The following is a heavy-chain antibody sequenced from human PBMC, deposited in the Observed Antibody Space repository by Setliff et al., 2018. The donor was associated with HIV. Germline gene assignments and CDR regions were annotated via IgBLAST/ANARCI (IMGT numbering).Heavy chain of an antibody. CDR3: ARGVLITKSVTQTGGYYYYTDV. J-gene: IGHJ6*03. CDR1: GYSISSGYY. Sequence: PSETLSLTCAVSGYSISSGYYWGWFRQAPGKGLEWIGSIYHSGSTYYNPSLKSRVTISTGTSNHQFSLTLSSVTAADTAVYYCARGVLITKSVTQTGGYYYYTDVSGKGTTVTVSS. V-gene: IGHV4-38-2*01. D-gene: IGHD1-1*01. CDR2: IYHSGST.